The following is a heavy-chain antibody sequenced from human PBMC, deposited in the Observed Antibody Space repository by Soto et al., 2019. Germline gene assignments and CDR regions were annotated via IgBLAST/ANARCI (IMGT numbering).Heavy chain of an antibody. CDR1: GYTFTSYY. J-gene: IGHJ6*02. D-gene: IGHD3-3*01. CDR2: INPSGGST. Sequence: APVKVSCKASGYTFTSYYMHCLRQAPGQGLEWMGIINPSGGSTSYAQKFQGRVTMTRDTSTSTVYMELSSLRSEDTAVYYCAREYERYYGMAVWGQGTTVTGSS. CDR3: AREYERYYGMAV. V-gene: IGHV1-46*01.